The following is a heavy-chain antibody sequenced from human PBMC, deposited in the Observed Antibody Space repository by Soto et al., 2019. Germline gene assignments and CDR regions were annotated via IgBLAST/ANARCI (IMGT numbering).Heavy chain of an antibody. D-gene: IGHD6-13*01. Sequence: PSETLSLTCAVSGYSISSGYYWGWIRQPPGKGLEWIGSIYHSGSTYYNPSLKSRVTISVDTSKNQFSLKLSSVTAADTAVYYCARDGFSSSWYAWIVGWFDPWGQGTLVTVSS. J-gene: IGHJ5*02. CDR1: GYSISSGYY. V-gene: IGHV4-38-2*02. CDR3: ARDGFSSSWYAWIVGWFDP. CDR2: IYHSGST.